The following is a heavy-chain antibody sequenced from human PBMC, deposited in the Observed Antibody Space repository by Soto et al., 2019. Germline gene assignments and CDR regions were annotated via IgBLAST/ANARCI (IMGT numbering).Heavy chain of an antibody. CDR2: IYWDDDK. D-gene: IGHD6-19*01. Sequence: QITLKESGPPLVKPTQTLTLTCTFSGFSLSTSGVGVGWIRQPPGKALEWLALIYWDDDKRYSPSLRSRLTITKDTSKNQVVLTMTNMDPVDTATYYCAHIFPYSSGLSIDYWGQGTLVTVSS. CDR1: GFSLSTSGVG. J-gene: IGHJ4*02. V-gene: IGHV2-5*02. CDR3: AHIFPYSSGLSIDY.